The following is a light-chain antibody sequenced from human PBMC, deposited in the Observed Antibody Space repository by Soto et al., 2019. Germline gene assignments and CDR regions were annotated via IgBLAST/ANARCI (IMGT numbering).Light chain of an antibody. J-gene: IGKJ1*01. Sequence: EIVMTQSPLTLPVTPGEPASISCRSSQSLLYNNTYNYLDWYVQKPGQSPQLLIYFGSNRAPGVPDRFSGSGSGTDFTLKINRVEAEDVGTYYCMQALQSLTFGQGTKVDIK. V-gene: IGKV2-28*01. CDR3: MQALQSLT. CDR2: FGS. CDR1: QSLLYNNTYNY.